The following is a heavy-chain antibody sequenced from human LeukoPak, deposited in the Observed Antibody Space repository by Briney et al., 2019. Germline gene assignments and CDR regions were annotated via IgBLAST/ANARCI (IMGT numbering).Heavy chain of an antibody. Sequence: GGSLRLSCAASGFTFSSYALTWVRQAPGKGLEWVSVISGSGGSTYYADSVKGRFTISRDNSKNTLYLQMNSLRAEDTAVYYCAKDQKGSSSWSPNPYFDYWGQGTLVTVSS. V-gene: IGHV3-23*01. J-gene: IGHJ4*02. CDR2: ISGSGGST. CDR3: AKDQKGSSSWSPNPYFDY. CDR1: GFTFSSYA. D-gene: IGHD6-13*01.